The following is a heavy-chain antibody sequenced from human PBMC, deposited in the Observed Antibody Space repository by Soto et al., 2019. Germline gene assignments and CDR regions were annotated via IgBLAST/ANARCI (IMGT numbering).Heavy chain of an antibody. V-gene: IGHV1-58*01. CDR1: GFTFTSSA. D-gene: IGHD1-26*01. J-gene: IGHJ4*02. CDR2: IVVGSGNT. Sequence: SVKVSCKVSGFTFTSSALHWVRQARGQRLEWIGWIVVGSGNTNYAQKFQERVTITRDMSTSTAYMELSSLRSEDTAVYYCAADNTVIVGATRYYFDYWGQGTLVTVSS. CDR3: AADNTVIVGATRYYFDY.